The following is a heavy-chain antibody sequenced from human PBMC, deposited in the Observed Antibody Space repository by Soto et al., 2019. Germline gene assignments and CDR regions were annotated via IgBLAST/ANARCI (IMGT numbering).Heavy chain of an antibody. CDR3: AREIRGYSYGYDYYYGMDV. CDR2: IYYSGST. Sequence: PSETLSLTCTVSGGSISSGDYYWSWIRQPPGKGLEWIGYIYYSGSTYYNPSLKSRVTISVDTSKNQFSLKLSSVTAADTAVYYCAREIRGYSYGYDYYYGMDVWGQGTKVTVYS. J-gene: IGHJ6*02. D-gene: IGHD5-18*01. CDR1: GGSISSGDYY. V-gene: IGHV4-30-4*01.